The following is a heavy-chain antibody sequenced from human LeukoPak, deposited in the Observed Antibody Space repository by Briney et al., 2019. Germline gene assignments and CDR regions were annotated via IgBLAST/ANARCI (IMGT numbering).Heavy chain of an antibody. V-gene: IGHV4-34*01. J-gene: IGHJ3*02. Sequence: SETLSLTCAVYGGSFSGYKWSWISQSPGKGLEWIGEISHSGFTNYNPSLKSRVTISVDTSKNHFSLRLRSVTAADTAVYYCARGSYAWDAFDIWGQGTMVTVSS. CDR2: ISHSGFT. CDR3: ARGSYAWDAFDI. D-gene: IGHD4-17*01. CDR1: GGSFSGYK.